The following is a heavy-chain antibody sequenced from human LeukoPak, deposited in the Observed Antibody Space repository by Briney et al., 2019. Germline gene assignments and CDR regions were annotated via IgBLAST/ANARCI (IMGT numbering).Heavy chain of an antibody. J-gene: IGHJ4*02. CDR2: IYSGGNT. CDR1: GFIVSNNY. Sequence: PGGSLRLSCTASGFIVSNNYMSWVRQAPGKGLEWVSAIYSGGNTYYTDSVKGRFTISRDTSRDTLYLQMSSLRAEDTAVYYCAADSATSRYYFHNYWGQGTLVTVSS. V-gene: IGHV3-53*01. CDR3: AADSATSRYYFHNY. D-gene: IGHD3-22*01.